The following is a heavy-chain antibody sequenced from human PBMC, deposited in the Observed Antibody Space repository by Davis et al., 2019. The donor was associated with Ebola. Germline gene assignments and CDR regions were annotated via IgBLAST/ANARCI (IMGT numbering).Heavy chain of an antibody. Sequence: ASVKVSCKASGYTFTGYYMHWVRQAPGQGLEWMGWINPNSGGTNYAQKFQGRVTMTRATSISTAYMELSRLRSDDTAVYYCARGQARSGVWNTDYWGQGTLVTVSS. J-gene: IGHJ4*02. V-gene: IGHV1-2*02. CDR3: ARGQARSGVWNTDY. CDR1: GYTFTGYY. CDR2: INPNSGGT. D-gene: IGHD2-8*01.